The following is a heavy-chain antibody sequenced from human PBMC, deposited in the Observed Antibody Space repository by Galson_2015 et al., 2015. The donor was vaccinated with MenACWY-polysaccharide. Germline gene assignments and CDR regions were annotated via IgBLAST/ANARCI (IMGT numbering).Heavy chain of an antibody. CDR2: ISNDGSEK. V-gene: IGHV3-30-3*01. Sequence: SLRLSCAASGFIFSDYAMHWVRQAPDKGLEWLAVISNDGSEKYYSASVKGRFSISRDNSKNTVHLQVNSLRPDDTAVYFCARVGAFRYPRWLFSDGFDHWGQGALVTVSS. CDR1: GFIFSDYA. D-gene: IGHD3-22*01. CDR3: ARVGAFRYPRWLFSDGFDH. J-gene: IGHJ4*02.